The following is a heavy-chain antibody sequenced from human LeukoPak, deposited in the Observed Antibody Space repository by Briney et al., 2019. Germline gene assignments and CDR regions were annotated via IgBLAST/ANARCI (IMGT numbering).Heavy chain of an antibody. CDR1: GFTFSCYA. J-gene: IGHJ1*01. D-gene: IGHD3-22*01. CDR2: ISGSGGST. CDR3: AKDVTMIVVVTTGD. V-gene: IGHV3-23*01. Sequence: PGGSLRLSCAASGFTFSCYAMSWIRQAPGKGLEWVSAISGSGGSTYYADSVKGRFTISRDNSKNTLYLQMNSLRAEDTAVYYCAKDVTMIVVVTTGDWGQGTLVTVSS.